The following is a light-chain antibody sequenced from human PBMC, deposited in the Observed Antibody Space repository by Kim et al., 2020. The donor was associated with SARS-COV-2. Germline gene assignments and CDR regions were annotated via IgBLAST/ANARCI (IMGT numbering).Light chain of an antibody. CDR2: RNN. Sequence: QAGLTQPPSVSKGLRQTATLTCTGKNNNVGDQGAAWLQQHQGHPPKLLSYRNNNRPSGISERLSASRSGNTASLTITGLQPEDEADYYCSAWDSSLSAWVFGGGTKLTVL. V-gene: IGLV10-54*01. CDR3: SAWDSSLSAWV. J-gene: IGLJ3*02. CDR1: NNNVGDQG.